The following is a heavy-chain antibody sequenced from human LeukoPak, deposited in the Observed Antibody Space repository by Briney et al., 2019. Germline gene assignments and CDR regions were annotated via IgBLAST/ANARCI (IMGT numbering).Heavy chain of an antibody. D-gene: IGHD2-15*01. J-gene: IGHJ6*03. Sequence: GESLKISCKGSGYSFTNYWIGWERQMPGKGLEWMGIIYPGDSNTRYSPSFQGQVTISADKSISTAYLQWSSLKASDTAMYYCARSPYCSGVSCYSPYYYYYMDVWGKGTTVTVSS. CDR1: GYSFTNYW. CDR2: IYPGDSNT. V-gene: IGHV5-51*01. CDR3: ARSPYCSGVSCYSPYYYYYMDV.